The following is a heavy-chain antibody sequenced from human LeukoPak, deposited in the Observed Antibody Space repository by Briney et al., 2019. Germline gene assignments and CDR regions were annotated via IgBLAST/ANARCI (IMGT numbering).Heavy chain of an antibody. CDR3: ATRPCSSTSCYTWVDAFDI. J-gene: IGHJ3*02. CDR1: GYTFTSYG. D-gene: IGHD2-2*02. Sequence: ASVKVSCKASGYTFTSYGISWVRQAPGQGLEWMGWISAYNGNTNYAQKLQGRGTMTTDTSTITAYMGLRSLRSDDTAVYYCATRPCSSTSCYTWVDAFDIWGQGTMVTVSS. CDR2: ISAYNGNT. V-gene: IGHV1-18*01.